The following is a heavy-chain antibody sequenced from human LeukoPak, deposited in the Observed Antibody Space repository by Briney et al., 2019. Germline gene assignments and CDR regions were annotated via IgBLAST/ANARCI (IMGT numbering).Heavy chain of an antibody. V-gene: IGHV3-11*04. CDR3: ARDRTLRAFNWFDP. D-gene: IGHD5-12*01. J-gene: IGHJ5*02. CDR1: GFTFSDYY. Sequence: GESLKISCAASGFTFSDYYMSWIRQAPGKGLEWVSYISFSGSTIYYADSVKGRFTISRDNAKNSLYLQMNSLRAEDTAVYYCARDRTLRAFNWFDPWGQGTLVTVSS. CDR2: ISFSGSTI.